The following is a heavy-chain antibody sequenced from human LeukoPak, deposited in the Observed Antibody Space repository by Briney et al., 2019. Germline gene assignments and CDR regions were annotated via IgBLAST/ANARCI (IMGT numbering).Heavy chain of an antibody. D-gene: IGHD6-13*01. CDR3: ARQSSPSRPNFDY. CDR1: GGSISSSSYS. CDR2: IYYSGST. Sequence: SETLSLTCTVPGGSISSSSYSWGWIRQPPGKGLEWIASIYYSGSTYYNPSLKSRLTILLDTSKNQFSLKLNSVTAADTAMYYCARQSSPSRPNFDYWGQGILVTTSS. J-gene: IGHJ4*02. V-gene: IGHV4-39*01.